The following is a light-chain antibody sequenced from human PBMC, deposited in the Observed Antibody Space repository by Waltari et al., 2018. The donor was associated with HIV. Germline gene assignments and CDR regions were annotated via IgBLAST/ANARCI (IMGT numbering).Light chain of an antibody. CDR1: SLRSYY. V-gene: IGLV3-19*01. Sequence: SSELTQDPVVSVALGQKVKITCRRDSLRSYYASWYQQKPGQAPIIVMYGKNNRPSESPDRFSVSASGNTASLTITGAQAEDEGDYYCTSRDTSGDRYVFGTGTTVFVL. J-gene: IGLJ1*01. CDR3: TSRDTSGDRYV. CDR2: GKN.